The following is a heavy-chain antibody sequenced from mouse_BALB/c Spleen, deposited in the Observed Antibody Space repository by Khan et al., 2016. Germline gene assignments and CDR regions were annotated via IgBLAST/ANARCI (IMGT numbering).Heavy chain of an antibody. CDR1: GYAFTNYW. V-gene: IGHV1-63*01. J-gene: IGHJ4*01. CDR2: IYPGSGNT. D-gene: IGHD1-1*01. Sequence: VQLQESGAELVRPGTSVKISCKASGYAFTNYWLGWVKQRPGHGLEWIGDIYPGSGNTYYNEKFKGKATLTADKSSSTAYMQLSSLTSEDSAVYFCARWGLTTVVEDYAMDYWGQGTSVTVSS. CDR3: ARWGLTTVVEDYAMDY.